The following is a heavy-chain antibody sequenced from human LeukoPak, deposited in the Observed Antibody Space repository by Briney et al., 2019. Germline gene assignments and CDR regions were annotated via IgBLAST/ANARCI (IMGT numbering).Heavy chain of an antibody. CDR1: GYTFNRYT. CDR2: INVGNGDT. J-gene: IGHJ6*02. D-gene: IGHD2-2*01. Sequence: ASVKVSCTASGYTFNRYTIHWVRQAPGQSLEWMGWINVGNGDTKYSQQFQGRVTVTKFTFASTVYMELSSLRSEDTAVYYCAREDVVLEPTALRVYYYYGMDVWGQGTTVTVSS. V-gene: IGHV1-3*01. CDR3: AREDVVLEPTALRVYYYYGMDV.